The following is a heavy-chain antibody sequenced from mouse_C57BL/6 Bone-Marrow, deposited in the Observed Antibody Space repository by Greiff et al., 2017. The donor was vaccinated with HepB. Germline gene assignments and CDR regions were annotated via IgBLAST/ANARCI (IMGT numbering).Heavy chain of an antibody. CDR2: IYPGGGYT. Sequence: QVQLQQSGAELVRPGPSVKMSCKASGYTFTNYWIGWAKQRPGHGLEWIGDIYPGGGYTNYNEKFKGKATLTADKSSSTAYMQFSSLTSEDSAIYYCARRGSPHFDYWGQGTTLTVSS. CDR3: ARRGSPHFDY. V-gene: IGHV1-63*01. J-gene: IGHJ2*01. CDR1: GYTFTNYW.